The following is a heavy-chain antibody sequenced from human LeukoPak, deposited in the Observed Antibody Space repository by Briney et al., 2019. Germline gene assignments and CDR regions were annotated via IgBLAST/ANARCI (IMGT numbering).Heavy chain of an antibody. V-gene: IGHV5-51*01. J-gene: IGHJ4*02. Sequence: PGESLKISCKGSGYTFSRYWIAWVRQMPGKGLEWMGIIYPGDSDTRYGPAFQGQVTLSADKSMSTAYLHWSSLKASDTAVYYCARRGGSSSSVDFWGQGTLVIVSS. D-gene: IGHD6-6*01. CDR1: GYTFSRYW. CDR3: ARRGGSSSSVDF. CDR2: IYPGDSDT.